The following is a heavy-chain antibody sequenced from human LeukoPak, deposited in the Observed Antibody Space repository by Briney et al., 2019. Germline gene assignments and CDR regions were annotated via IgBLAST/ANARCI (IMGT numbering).Heavy chain of an antibody. V-gene: IGHV4-59*08. CDR3: ARRVVGATGFDY. CDR2: IYYSGST. CDR1: GGSFSGYY. D-gene: IGHD1-26*01. Sequence: KPSETLSLTCAVYGGSFSGYYWSWIRQPPGKGLEWIGYIYYSGSTNYNPSLKSRVTISVDTSKNQFSLKLSSVTAADTAVYYCARRVVGATGFDYWGQGTLVTVSS. J-gene: IGHJ4*02.